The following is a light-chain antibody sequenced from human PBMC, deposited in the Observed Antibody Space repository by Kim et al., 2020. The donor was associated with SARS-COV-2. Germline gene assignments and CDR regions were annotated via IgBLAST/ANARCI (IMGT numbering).Light chain of an antibody. Sequence: LVKTVEKTCQGYSLRSFYASWYQQKPGQAPLLVFYGEDNRPSRIPGRFSGSTSGDTASLVITGAQAEDEADYYCHSRDSNGDHYVFGTGTKVTVL. CDR2: GED. CDR3: HSRDSNGDHYV. V-gene: IGLV3-19*01. J-gene: IGLJ1*01. CDR1: SLRSFY.